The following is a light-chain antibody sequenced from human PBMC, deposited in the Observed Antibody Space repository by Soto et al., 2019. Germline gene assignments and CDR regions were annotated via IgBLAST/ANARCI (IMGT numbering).Light chain of an antibody. J-gene: IGKJ1*01. CDR2: KAS. V-gene: IGKV1-5*03. CDR3: QHYNSYSEA. CDR1: QSISSW. Sequence: DIQMTQSPSTLSSSVGDRVTITCRASQSISSWLAWYQQKPGKAPKLLIYKASTLKSGVPSRFSGSGSGTEFTLTISSLQPDDFVTYYCQHYNSYSEAFGQGTKGDIK.